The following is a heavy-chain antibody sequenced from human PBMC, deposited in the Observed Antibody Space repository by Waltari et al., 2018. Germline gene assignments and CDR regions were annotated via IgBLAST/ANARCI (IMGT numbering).Heavy chain of an antibody. CDR2: INCNNGDR. V-gene: IGHV1-2*02. CDR3: VREQQLVPYTDEAFDI. Sequence: QVQLVRSGAEVTQPGASVTVSCKAAGNTFTGYHIHWVRQAPGQGLEWMGWINCNNGDRKYAQKFQGRVTMTRDTPISTAYMDLSGLISDDTAVYYCVREQQLVPYTDEAFDIWGQGTVVTVSS. D-gene: IGHD6-13*01. J-gene: IGHJ3*02. CDR1: GNTFTGYH.